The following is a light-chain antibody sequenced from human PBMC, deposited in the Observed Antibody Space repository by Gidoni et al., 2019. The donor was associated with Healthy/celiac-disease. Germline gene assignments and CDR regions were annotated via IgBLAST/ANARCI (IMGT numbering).Light chain of an antibody. V-gene: IGLV2-8*01. CDR2: EVS. Sequence: QSALTQPPSASGSPGQSVTISCTGTSSDVGGYNYVSWYQQHPGKASKLMIYEVSKRPSGVPDRFSGSKSGNMASLTVSGLQAEDEADYYCSSYAGSNNYVFGTGTKGTVL. CDR1: SSDVGGYNY. CDR3: SSYAGSNNYV. J-gene: IGLJ1*01.